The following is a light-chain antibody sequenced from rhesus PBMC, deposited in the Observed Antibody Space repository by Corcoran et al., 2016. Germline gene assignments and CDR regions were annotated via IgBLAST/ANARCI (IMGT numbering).Light chain of an antibody. V-gene: IGKV3-42*03. CDR2: DAS. Sequence: EIAMTQSPATLSLSPGERATLSCRASQSVSSNLAWYQQKPKQAPSLLIYDASNRPTGIPDRFSGSGPGTDFSLTITSPEPEDFAVYYCQQYAHWPLTFGGGTKVEI. CDR1: QSVSSN. CDR3: QQYAHWPLT. J-gene: IGKJ4*01.